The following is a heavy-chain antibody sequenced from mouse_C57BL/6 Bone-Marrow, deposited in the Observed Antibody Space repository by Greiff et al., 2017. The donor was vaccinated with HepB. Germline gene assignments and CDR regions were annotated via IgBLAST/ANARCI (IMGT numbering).Heavy chain of an antibody. CDR3: VRQGYYGSSYFDY. V-gene: IGHV10-1*01. CDR1: GFSFNTYA. CDR2: IRSKSNNYAT. D-gene: IGHD1-1*01. Sequence: DVQLVESGGGLVQPKGSLKLSCAASGFSFNTYAMNWVRQAPGKGLEWVARIRSKSNNYATYYADSVKDRFTISRDDSESMLYLQMNNLKTEDTAMYYCVRQGYYGSSYFDYWGQGTTLTVSS. J-gene: IGHJ2*01.